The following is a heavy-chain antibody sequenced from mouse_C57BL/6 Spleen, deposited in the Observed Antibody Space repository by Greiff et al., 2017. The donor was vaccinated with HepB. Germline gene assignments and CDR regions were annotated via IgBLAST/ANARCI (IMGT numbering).Heavy chain of an antibody. Sequence: DVMLVESGGDLVKPGGSLKLSCAASGFTFSSYGMSWVRQTPDKRLEWVATISSGGSYTYYPDSVKGRFTISRDNAKNTLYLQMSSLKSEDTAMYYCARQGGYSGYFDVWGTGTTVTVSS. CDR3: ARQGGYSGYFDV. CDR2: ISSGGSYT. D-gene: IGHD2-3*01. V-gene: IGHV5-6*02. CDR1: GFTFSSYG. J-gene: IGHJ1*03.